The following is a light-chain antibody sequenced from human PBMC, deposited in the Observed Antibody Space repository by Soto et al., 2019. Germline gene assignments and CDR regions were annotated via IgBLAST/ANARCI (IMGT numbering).Light chain of an antibody. V-gene: IGKV1-39*01. CDR1: QSISSY. CDR2: AAS. CDR3: QQSYSRPRT. Sequence: DIQVTPSPSSLSSSVVDRVTINCLARQSISSYLNWYQQKPGKAPKLLIYAASSLQSGVPSRFIGSGSGTDLSLTIMSLQPECFATYFCQQSYSRPRTFGLGTKV. J-gene: IGKJ1*01.